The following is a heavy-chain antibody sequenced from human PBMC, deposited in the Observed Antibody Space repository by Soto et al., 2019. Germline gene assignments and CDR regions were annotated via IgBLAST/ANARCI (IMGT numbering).Heavy chain of an antibody. J-gene: IGHJ6*02. D-gene: IGHD6-19*01. Sequence: GGSLRLSCAASGFTFSSYAMSWVRQAPGKGLEWVSAISGSGGSTYYADSVKGRFTISRDNSKNTLYLQMNSLRAEDTAVYYCAKNLAVAVSYGMDVWGQGTTVTVSS. V-gene: IGHV3-23*01. CDR2: ISGSGGST. CDR3: AKNLAVAVSYGMDV. CDR1: GFTFSSYA.